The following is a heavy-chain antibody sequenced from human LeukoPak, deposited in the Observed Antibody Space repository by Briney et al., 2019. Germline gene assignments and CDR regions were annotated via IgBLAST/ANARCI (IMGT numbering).Heavy chain of an antibody. D-gene: IGHD3-10*01. V-gene: IGHV4-39*01. CDR1: GGSVSSSSYY. CDR3: ARHQITMVRGVIHWFDP. CDR2: IYYSGST. Sequence: SETLSLPCTVSGGSVSSSSYYWGWIRQPPGKGLEWIGSIYYSGSTYYNPSLKSRVTISVDTSKNQFSLKLSSVTAADTAVYYCARHQITMVRGVIHWFDPWGQGTLVTVSS. J-gene: IGHJ5*02.